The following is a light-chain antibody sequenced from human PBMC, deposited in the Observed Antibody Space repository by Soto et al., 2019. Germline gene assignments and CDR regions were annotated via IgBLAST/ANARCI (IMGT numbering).Light chain of an antibody. CDR3: QQSYKIPFT. CDR1: QAISTY. Sequence: DIQMTQSPPSLPASIGDKVTITCRASQAISTYLHWYQQKPGKAPKLLIYAASNLENGVPSRFSGSGSGTDFTLTISSLQPEDFATFYCQQSYKIPFTFGPGTRL. J-gene: IGKJ5*01. CDR2: AAS. V-gene: IGKV1-39*01.